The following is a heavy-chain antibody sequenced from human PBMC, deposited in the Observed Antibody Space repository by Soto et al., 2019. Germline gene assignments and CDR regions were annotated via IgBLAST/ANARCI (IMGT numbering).Heavy chain of an antibody. CDR3: ARDYYGSGSFGY. CDR2: IYYSGST. D-gene: IGHD3-10*01. V-gene: IGHV4-59*01. J-gene: IGHJ4*02. Sequence: SETLSLTCTVSGGSTSRSYWSWIRQPPGKGLEWIGYIYYSGSTNYNPSLKSRVTISVDTSKNQFSLKLSSVTAADTAVYYCARDYYGSGSFGYWGQGTLVTVSS. CDR1: GGSTSRSY.